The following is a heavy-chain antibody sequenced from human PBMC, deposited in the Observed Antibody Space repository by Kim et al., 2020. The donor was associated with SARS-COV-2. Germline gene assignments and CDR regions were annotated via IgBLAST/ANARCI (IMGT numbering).Heavy chain of an antibody. CDR3: ARGSSGSYPRAFDI. D-gene: IGHD1-26*01. J-gene: IGHJ3*02. Sequence: AESVEGRFTSVRDIAKNTLYLQMDSLRAEDTAVYYCARGSSGSYPRAFDIWGQGTMVTVSS. V-gene: IGHV3-74*01.